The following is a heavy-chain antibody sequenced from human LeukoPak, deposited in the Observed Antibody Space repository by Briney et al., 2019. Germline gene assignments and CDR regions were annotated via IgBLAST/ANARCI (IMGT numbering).Heavy chain of an antibody. V-gene: IGHV3-21*01. CDR1: GFTFSSYS. D-gene: IGHD3-22*01. Sequence: GGSLRLSCAASGFTFSSYSMNWVRQAPGKGLEWVSSISSSSSYIYYADSVKGRFTISRDNAKNSLYLQMNSLRAEDTAVYYCAREKGTYYDSSPHTNLLDYWGQGTLVTVSS. J-gene: IGHJ4*02. CDR2: ISSSSSYI. CDR3: AREKGTYYDSSPHTNLLDY.